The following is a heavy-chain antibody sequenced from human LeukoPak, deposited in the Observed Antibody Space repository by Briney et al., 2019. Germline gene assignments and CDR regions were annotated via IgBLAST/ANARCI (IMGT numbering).Heavy chain of an antibody. D-gene: IGHD3-22*01. V-gene: IGHV3-66*01. CDR2: IYSGGST. CDR3: ARGIVNYDGNWFDP. J-gene: IGHJ5*02. Sequence: GGSLRLSCAASGFTVSSNYMSWVRQAPGKGLEWVSVIYSGGSTYYADSVKGRFTISRDNSKNTLYLQMNSLRAEDTAVYYCARGIVNYDGNWFDPWGQGTLVTVSS. CDR1: GFTVSSNY.